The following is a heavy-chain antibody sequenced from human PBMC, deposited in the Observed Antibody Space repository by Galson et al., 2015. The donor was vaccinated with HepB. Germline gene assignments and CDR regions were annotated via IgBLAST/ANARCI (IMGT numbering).Heavy chain of an antibody. CDR1: RLPFSDYP. J-gene: IGHJ4*02. CDR3: VIGGRGTGGRFLYYFDF. D-gene: IGHD7-27*01. Sequence: SLRLSCAASRLPFSDYPMHWVRPAPGKGLEWVALISDDGINKQYADSVKGRFTISRDTSQDTLDLQMNSLRIEDTAVYYCVIGGRGTGGRFLYYFDFWGQGTLVTVSS. V-gene: IGHV3-30-3*01. CDR2: ISDDGINK.